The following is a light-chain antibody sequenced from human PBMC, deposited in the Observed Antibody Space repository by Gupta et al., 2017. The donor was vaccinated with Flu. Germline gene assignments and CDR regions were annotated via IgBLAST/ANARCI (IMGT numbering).Light chain of an antibody. V-gene: IGLV7-46*01. CDR3: LLSYSGARV. Sequence: QGVVTQEPALTVSPGGKVNLTCCSSTGAVTSGHFPYWFQQKPGQAPRTLIYDTSNKHSWTPAPFSGSLLGGKAALTLSGAQPEDEAEYYCLLSYSGARVFGGGTKLTVL. CDR2: DTS. CDR1: TGAVTSGHF. J-gene: IGLJ3*02.